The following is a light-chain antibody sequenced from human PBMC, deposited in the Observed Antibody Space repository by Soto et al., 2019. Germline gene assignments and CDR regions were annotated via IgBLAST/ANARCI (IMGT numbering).Light chain of an antibody. Sequence: QSALTQPASVSGSPGQSITISCTGTISDVGGYNFVSWYQQYPGKAPKLMICDVSNRPSGVSNRFSGSESGNTASLTISGLQAEDEADYYCSSFTGSNYVXGTGTKVTVL. CDR3: SSFTGSNYV. V-gene: IGLV2-14*03. CDR1: ISDVGGYNF. CDR2: DVS. J-gene: IGLJ1*01.